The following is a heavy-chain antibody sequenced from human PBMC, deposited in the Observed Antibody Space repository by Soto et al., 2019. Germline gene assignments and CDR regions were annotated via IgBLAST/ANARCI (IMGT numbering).Heavy chain of an antibody. D-gene: IGHD6-13*01. CDR3: ARDRPLLYSSSWSLDY. CDR1: GFTFSSYG. CDR2: IWYDGSTK. Sequence: QVQLVESGGGVVQPGRSLRLSCAASGFTFSSYGMHWVRQAPGKGLEWVAVIWYDGSTKYYADSVKGRFTISRDNSKETLYRQMNSLRAEDTAVYYFARDRPLLYSSSWSLDYWGQGTLVTVSS. V-gene: IGHV3-33*01. J-gene: IGHJ4*02.